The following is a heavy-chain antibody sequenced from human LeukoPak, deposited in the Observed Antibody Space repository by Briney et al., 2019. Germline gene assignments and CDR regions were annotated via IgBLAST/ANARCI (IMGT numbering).Heavy chain of an antibody. CDR2: INADGSTT. CDR1: GFTFGNSW. D-gene: IGHD6-19*01. J-gene: IGHJ4*02. V-gene: IGHV3-74*01. CDR3: ARGIQQWLVPRVFLY. Sequence: PTGGSLRLSCAASGFTFGNSWVHWVRQAPGKGLVWVSLINADGSTTTYADSVKGRFTISRDNARNTLSLQMSSLRAADTAVYYCARGIQQWLVPRVFLYWGQGSLVTVSS.